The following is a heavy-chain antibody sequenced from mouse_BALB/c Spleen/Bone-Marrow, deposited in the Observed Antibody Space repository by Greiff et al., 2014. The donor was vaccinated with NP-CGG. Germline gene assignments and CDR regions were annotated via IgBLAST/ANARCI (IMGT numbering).Heavy chain of an antibody. Sequence: DVKLVESGAELVKPGASVKLSCTASGFNIKDTYMRWVKQRPEQGLEWIGRIDPANGNTKYDPKFQGKATITADTSSNTAYLQLFSLTSEDTAVYYCARTPRATFYFDYWGQGTTLTVSS. J-gene: IGHJ2*01. CDR3: ARTPRATFYFDY. CDR1: GFNIKDTY. V-gene: IGHV14-3*02. CDR2: IDPANGNT. D-gene: IGHD3-1*01.